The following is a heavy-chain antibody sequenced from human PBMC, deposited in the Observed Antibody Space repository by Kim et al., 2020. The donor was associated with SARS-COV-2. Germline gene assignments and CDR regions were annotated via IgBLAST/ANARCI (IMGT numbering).Heavy chain of an antibody. Sequence: SGKGRFTIHRDNSKTTLYLHMNGLKAEDRAVYYCARVLLFYYSGMDVWGQGTTVTVSS. V-gene: IGHV3-30*04. CDR3: ARVLLFYYSGMDV. J-gene: IGHJ6*02.